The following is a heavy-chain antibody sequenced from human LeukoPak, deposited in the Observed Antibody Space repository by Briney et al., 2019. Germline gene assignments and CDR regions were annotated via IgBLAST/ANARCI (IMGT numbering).Heavy chain of an antibody. Sequence: GGSLRLSCATSGFTLSSYSMNWVPEAPGKGLEWVSYISSGSTTIYYADSVKGRLTISRDNAKNSLYLQMNSLRAEDTAVYYCARDVEQWLVRVYYFDYWGQGTLVTVSS. CDR2: ISSGSTTI. J-gene: IGHJ4*02. CDR1: GFTLSSYS. CDR3: ARDVEQWLVRVYYFDY. D-gene: IGHD6-19*01. V-gene: IGHV3-48*01.